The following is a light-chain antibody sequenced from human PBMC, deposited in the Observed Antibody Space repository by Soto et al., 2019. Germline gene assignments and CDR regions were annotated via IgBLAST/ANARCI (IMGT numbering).Light chain of an antibody. V-gene: IGLV3-21*04. CDR2: YDS. J-gene: IGLJ2*01. Sequence: SYELTQPPSVSVAPGKTARITCGGNNIGSESVHWYQQKPGQAPVLVIDYDSDRPSGIPERFSGSNSGNTATLTTSRVEAGDEADYYCHVWDSSSDHPVVFGGGTKVTVL. CDR1: NIGSES. CDR3: HVWDSSSDHPVV.